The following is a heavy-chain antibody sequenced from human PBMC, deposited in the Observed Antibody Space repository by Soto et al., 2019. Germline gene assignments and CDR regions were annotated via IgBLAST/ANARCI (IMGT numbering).Heavy chain of an antibody. V-gene: IGHV3-74*01. CDR3: ARVTAMVQTFDY. J-gene: IGHJ4*02. CDR1: GFTFSSYW. Sequence: GGSLRLSCAASGFTFSSYWMHWVRQAPGKGLVWVSRINSDGSSTSYADSVKGRFTISRDNAKNTLYLQMNSLRAEDTAVYYCARVTAMVQTFDYWGQGTLVTVSS. CDR2: INSDGSST. D-gene: IGHD5-18*01.